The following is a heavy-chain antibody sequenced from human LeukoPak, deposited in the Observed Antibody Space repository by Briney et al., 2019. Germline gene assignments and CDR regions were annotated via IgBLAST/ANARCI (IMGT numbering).Heavy chain of an antibody. CDR3: ARDHEDCSSTSCKAY. CDR2: IYYSGST. Sequence: SETLSLTCTVSGGSISSYYWSWIRQPPGMGLEWIGYIYYSGSTNYNPSLKSRVTISVDTSKNQFSLKLSSVTAADTAVYYCARDHEDCSSTSCKAYWGQGTLVTVSS. CDR1: GGSISSYY. V-gene: IGHV4-59*12. J-gene: IGHJ4*02. D-gene: IGHD2-2*01.